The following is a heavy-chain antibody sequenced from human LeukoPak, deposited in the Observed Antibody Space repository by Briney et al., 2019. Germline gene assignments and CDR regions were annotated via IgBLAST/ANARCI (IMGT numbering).Heavy chain of an antibody. J-gene: IGHJ4*02. D-gene: IGHD2-15*01. Sequence: GGSLRLSCAASGFTFSSYGMHWVRQAPGKGLEWVAVISYDGSNKYYADSVKGRFTISRDKSKNTLYLQMNSLRTEDTAVYYCARDGPDAVHCSGGACFGVYFDYWGQGTLVTVSS. CDR3: ARDGPDAVHCSGGACFGVYFDY. CDR1: GFTFSSYG. CDR2: ISYDGSNK. V-gene: IGHV3-30*03.